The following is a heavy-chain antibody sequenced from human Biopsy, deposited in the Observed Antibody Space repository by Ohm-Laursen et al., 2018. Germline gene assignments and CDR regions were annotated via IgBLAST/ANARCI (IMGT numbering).Heavy chain of an antibody. CDR2: INCKTGAT. J-gene: IGHJ4*02. V-gene: IGHV1-2*02. D-gene: IGHD2-8*01. CDR1: SYTFTDYH. CDR3: ARDPLNGHKHFDY. Sequence: GSSVKVSCKASSYTFTDYHIHWMRQAPGQGLEWLGYINCKTGATNYAQKFQGTVTMTRDTSISTAYLALGSLRSADTAIYYCARDPLNGHKHFDYWGQGSLVTVSS.